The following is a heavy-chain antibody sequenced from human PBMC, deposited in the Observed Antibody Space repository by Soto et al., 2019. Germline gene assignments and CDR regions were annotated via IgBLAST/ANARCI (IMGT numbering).Heavy chain of an antibody. CDR3: ARAWAYCSSTSFYRSACQQDFYSYRMHL. J-gene: IGHJ6*02. V-gene: IGHV4-34*01. Sequence: SETLPLTYAVYGGSFSGYYWSWSRQPPGKGLEWIGEINHSGSTNYNPSLKSRVTISVDTSKNQFSLKLSSVTAADTAVYYCARAWAYCSSTSFYRSACQQDFYSYRMHLCGQGSTV. CDR2: INHSGST. D-gene: IGHD2-2*01. CDR1: GGSFSGYY.